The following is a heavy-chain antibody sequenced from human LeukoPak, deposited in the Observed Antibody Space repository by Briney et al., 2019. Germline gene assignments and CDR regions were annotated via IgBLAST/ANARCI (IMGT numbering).Heavy chain of an antibody. CDR1: GFTFSSYI. CDR2: ISSSSSTI. Sequence: GGSLRLSCAASGFTFSSYIMNWVRQAPGKGLEWVSYISSSSSTIYYADSVKGRFTISRDNAKNSLYLQMNSLRAEDTAVYYCAREGYYDFWSGYSFDYWGQGTLVTVSS. D-gene: IGHD3-3*01. CDR3: AREGYYDFWSGYSFDY. J-gene: IGHJ4*02. V-gene: IGHV3-48*04.